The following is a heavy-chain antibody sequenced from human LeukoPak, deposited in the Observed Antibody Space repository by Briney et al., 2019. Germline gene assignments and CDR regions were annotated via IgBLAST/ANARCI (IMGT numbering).Heavy chain of an antibody. CDR3: AKDWEMRYWQGGFDS. V-gene: IGHV1-2*02. CDR1: GYNLIVYY. CDR2: IDPRTGDT. Sequence: GASVKVSCKASGYNLIVYYIHWLRQAPGHGLEWMGWIDPRTGDTHYAQQFRDRFSLTRDTSSSTAYMDLSRLTSDDTAIYFCAKDWEMRYWQGGFDSWGQGTLLTVSS. D-gene: IGHD2-15*01. J-gene: IGHJ4*02.